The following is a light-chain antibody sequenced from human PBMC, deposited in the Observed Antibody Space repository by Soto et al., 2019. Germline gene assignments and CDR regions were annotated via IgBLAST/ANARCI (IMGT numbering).Light chain of an antibody. CDR1: QSVSSN. CDR2: GAS. V-gene: IGKV3-15*01. J-gene: IGKJ2*01. CDR3: QQYNNWLYT. Sequence: EIVMTQSPDTLSVSPGGRATLSCRASQSVSSNLAWYQQKPGQAPRLLIFGASTRSTGIPARFSGSGSGTEFTLTISSLQSEDSAVYYCQQYNNWLYTFGQGTTLEIK.